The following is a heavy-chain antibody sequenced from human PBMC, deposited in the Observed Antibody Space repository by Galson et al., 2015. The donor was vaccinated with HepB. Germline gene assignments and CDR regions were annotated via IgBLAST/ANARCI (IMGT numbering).Heavy chain of an antibody. J-gene: IGHJ6*02. D-gene: IGHD5-18*01. CDR2: VSYDGSNK. CDR3: TRDRRAIQPWSSGPYYYYYGMDV. V-gene: IGHV3-30*04. CDR1: GFTFSNYA. Sequence: SLRLSCAASGFTFSNYAVHWVRQAPGKGLEWVAVVSYDGSNKYYADSVKGRFTISRDNSKNTLYLQMNSLRGEDTAMYYCTRDRRAIQPWSSGPYYYYYGMDVWGQGTTVTVSS.